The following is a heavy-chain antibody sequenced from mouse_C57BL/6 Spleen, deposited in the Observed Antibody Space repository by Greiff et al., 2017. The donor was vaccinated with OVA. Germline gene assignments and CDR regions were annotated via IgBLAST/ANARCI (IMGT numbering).Heavy chain of an antibody. D-gene: IGHD2-1*01. CDR3: APIYGNYWYFDV. Sequence: QVTLKVSGPGILQPSQTLSLTCSFSGFSLSTSNMGIGWIRQPSGKGLEWLAHIWWNDDKYYNPSLKSRLTISKDTSNNQVFRKITSVDTADTATYYCAPIYGNYWYFDVWGTGTTVTVSS. J-gene: IGHJ1*03. V-gene: IGHV8-5*01. CDR1: GFSLSTSNMG. CDR2: IWWNDDK.